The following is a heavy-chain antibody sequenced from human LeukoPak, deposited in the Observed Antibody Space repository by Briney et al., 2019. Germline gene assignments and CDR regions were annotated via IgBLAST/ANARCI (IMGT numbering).Heavy chain of an antibody. V-gene: IGHV3-30*04. CDR1: GFTFSSYA. CDR2: ISYDGSNK. CDR3: ARVGGYSGYDLDY. J-gene: IGHJ4*02. Sequence: GGSLRLSCAASGFTFSSYAMHWVRQAPGKGLEWVAVISYDGSNKYYADSVKGRFTISRDNSKDTLYLQMNSLRAEDTAVYYCARVGGYSGYDLDYWGQGTLVTVSS. D-gene: IGHD5-12*01.